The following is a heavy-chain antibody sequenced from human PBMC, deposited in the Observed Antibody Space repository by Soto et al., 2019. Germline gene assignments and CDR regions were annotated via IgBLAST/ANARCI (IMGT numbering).Heavy chain of an antibody. Sequence: PSETLSLTCAVYGGSFSGYYWSWIRQPPGKGLEWIGEINHSGSTNYNPSLKSRVTISVDTSKNQFSLKLSSVTAADTAVYYCARRGRVYSSSWRPYNWFDPWGQGTLVTVS. CDR3: ARRGRVYSSSWRPYNWFDP. CDR2: INHSGST. D-gene: IGHD6-13*01. V-gene: IGHV4-34*01. CDR1: GGSFSGYY. J-gene: IGHJ5*02.